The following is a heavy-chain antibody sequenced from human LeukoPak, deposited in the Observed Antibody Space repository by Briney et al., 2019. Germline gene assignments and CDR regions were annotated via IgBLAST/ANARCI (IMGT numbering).Heavy chain of an antibody. CDR3: ARGVEDSSGYYSYSDC. V-gene: IGHV4-59*01. CDR2: IYYSGSS. Sequence: SETLSLTCAVYGGSFSSYYWSWIRQPPGKGLEWIGYIYYSGSSNYNPSLKSRVTISVDRSKNQYSLKLSSVTAADTAVYYCARGVEDSSGYYSYSDCWGQGTLVTVSS. J-gene: IGHJ4*02. D-gene: IGHD3-22*01. CDR1: GGSFSSYY.